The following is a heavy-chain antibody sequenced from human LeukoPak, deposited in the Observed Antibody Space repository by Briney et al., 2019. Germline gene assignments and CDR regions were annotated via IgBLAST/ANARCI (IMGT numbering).Heavy chain of an antibody. CDR2: INHSGST. CDR3: ARARSIFGVVIILQGGGYYFDY. Sequence: PSETLSLTCAVYGGSFSGYHWSWIRQPPGKGLEWIGEINHSGSTNYNPSLKSRVTISVDTSKNQFSLKLSSVTAADTAVYYCARARSIFGVVIILQGGGYYFDYWGQGTLVTVSS. J-gene: IGHJ4*02. D-gene: IGHD3-3*01. V-gene: IGHV4-34*01. CDR1: GGSFSGYH.